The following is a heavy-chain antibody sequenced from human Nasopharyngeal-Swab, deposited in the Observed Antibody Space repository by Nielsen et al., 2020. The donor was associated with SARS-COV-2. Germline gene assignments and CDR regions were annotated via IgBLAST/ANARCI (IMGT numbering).Heavy chain of an antibody. V-gene: IGHV3-23*01. J-gene: IGHJ4*02. CDR3: AKGGYCSSTSCYIDY. CDR1: GFTFSSYA. D-gene: IGHD2-2*02. Sequence: LSLTCAASGFTFSSYAMSWVRQAPGRGLEWVSAISGSGGSTYYADSVKGRFTISRDNSKNTLYLQMNSLRAEDTAVYYCAKGGYCSSTSCYIDYWGQGTLVTVSS. CDR2: ISGSGGST.